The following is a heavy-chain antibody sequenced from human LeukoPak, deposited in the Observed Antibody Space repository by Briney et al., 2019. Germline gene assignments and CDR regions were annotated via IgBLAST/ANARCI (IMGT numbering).Heavy chain of an antibody. V-gene: IGHV3-30*02. CDR1: GFTFSSYG. D-gene: IGHD3-10*01. CDR3: ARDGGVADYFGSGDY. CDR2: IRYDGSNK. J-gene: IGHJ4*02. Sequence: PGGSLRLSCAASGFTFSSYGMHWVRQAPGKGLEWVAFIRYDGSNKYYADSVKGRFTISRDNAKNSLYLQMNSLRAEDTAVYYCARDGGVADYFGSGDYWGQGTLVTVSS.